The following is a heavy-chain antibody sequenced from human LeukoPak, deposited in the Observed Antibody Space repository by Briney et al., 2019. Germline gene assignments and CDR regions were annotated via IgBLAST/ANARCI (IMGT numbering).Heavy chain of an antibody. D-gene: IGHD4-17*01. CDR2: IGAYNGDT. CDR1: GYTFSSYG. J-gene: IGHJ6*03. CDR3: ARRGGKNYGDYLLYYYYMDV. V-gene: IGHV1-18*01. Sequence: ASVKVSCKASGYTFSSYGISWVRQAPGQGLEWMGWIGAYNGDTHYAQKFQGRVTMTTDTSTSTAYMELRSLRSDDTAMYYCARRGGKNYGDYLLYYYYMDVWGKGTTVTVSS.